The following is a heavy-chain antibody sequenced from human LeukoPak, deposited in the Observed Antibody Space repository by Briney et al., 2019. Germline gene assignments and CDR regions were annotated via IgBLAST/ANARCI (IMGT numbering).Heavy chain of an antibody. CDR1: GFTFDDYA. J-gene: IGHJ4*02. V-gene: IGHV3-9*01. D-gene: IGHD3-22*01. CDR3: AKDIRYDSSAYYDY. Sequence: PGGSLRLSCAASGFTFDDYAMHWVRQAPGKGLEWVSGISWNSGSIGYADSVKGRFTISRDNAKNSLYLQMSSLRAEDTALYYCAKDIRYDSSAYYDYWGQGTLVTVSS. CDR2: ISWNSGSI.